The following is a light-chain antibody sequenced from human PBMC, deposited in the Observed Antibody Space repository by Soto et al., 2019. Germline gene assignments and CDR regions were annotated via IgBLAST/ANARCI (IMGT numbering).Light chain of an antibody. CDR2: EVS. V-gene: IGLV2-18*02. J-gene: IGLJ2*01. CDR3: SSYTSSSTLV. Sequence: QSALTQPPSVSGSPGQSVTISWTGTSSDVGSYNRVSWYQQPPGTAPKLMIYEVSNRPSGVPDRFSGSKSGNTASLTISGLQAEDEADYYCSSYTSSSTLVFGGGTKVTVL. CDR1: SSDVGSYNR.